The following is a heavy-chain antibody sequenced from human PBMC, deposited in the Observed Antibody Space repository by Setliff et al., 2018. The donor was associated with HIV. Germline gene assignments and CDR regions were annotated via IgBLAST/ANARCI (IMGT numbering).Heavy chain of an antibody. Sequence: GASVKVSCKASGGTFSSYAISWVRQAPGQGLEWMGGIIPIFGTANYAQKFQGRVTITADESTSTAYMELRSLRSDDTAVYYCARVGTGATEYFDYWGQGTLVTVSS. CDR1: GGTFSSYA. CDR2: IIPIFGTA. CDR3: ARVGTGATEYFDY. J-gene: IGHJ4*02. V-gene: IGHV1-69*13. D-gene: IGHD1-26*01.